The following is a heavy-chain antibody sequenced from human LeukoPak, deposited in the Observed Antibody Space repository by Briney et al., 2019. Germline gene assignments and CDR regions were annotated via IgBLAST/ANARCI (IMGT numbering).Heavy chain of an antibody. J-gene: IGHJ4*02. Sequence: GGSLRLSCAASGFTFSSCWMSWVRQAPGKGLEWVANIKQDGSEKYFVDSVKGRFTISIDNAKNSLYLQMNSLRAEDTAVYYCARDHYYGSGSLTGFDYWGQGTLVTVSS. D-gene: IGHD3-10*01. CDR1: GFTFSSCW. CDR3: ARDHYYGSGSLTGFDY. V-gene: IGHV3-7*01. CDR2: IKQDGSEK.